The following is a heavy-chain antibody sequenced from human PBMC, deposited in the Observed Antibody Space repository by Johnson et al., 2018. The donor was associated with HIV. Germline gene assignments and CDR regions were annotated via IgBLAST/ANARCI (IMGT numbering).Heavy chain of an antibody. CDR2: IRYDGSNE. V-gene: IGHV3-30*02. CDR1: GFAFSSYG. Sequence: QVQLVESGGGVVQPGGSLRLSCAASGFAFSSYGMHWVRQAPGKGLEWVTFIRYDGSNEYYADSVKGRFTISRDNSKNTLYLQMNSLRAEDTAVYYCGHSGSWLDAFDIWGQGTMVTVSS. J-gene: IGHJ3*02. CDR3: GHSGSWLDAFDI. D-gene: IGHD6-13*01.